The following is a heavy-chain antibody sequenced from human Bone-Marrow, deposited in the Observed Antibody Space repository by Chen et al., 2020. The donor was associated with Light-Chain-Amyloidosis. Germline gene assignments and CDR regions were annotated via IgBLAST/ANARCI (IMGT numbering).Heavy chain of an antibody. Sequence: VQLLESGGALVQPGGSLRLSCEASGLTFSNYPMSWVRQAPGKGLEWVSVISERGDTSYADSVKGWLTISRDNSKSTVYLQRSGLRGEDTAIYYCATRRGLEYWGQGTLVIVSS. CDR2: ISERGDT. CDR1: GLTFSNYP. D-gene: IGHD6-6*01. J-gene: IGHJ4*02. V-gene: IGHV3-23*01. CDR3: ATRRGLEY.